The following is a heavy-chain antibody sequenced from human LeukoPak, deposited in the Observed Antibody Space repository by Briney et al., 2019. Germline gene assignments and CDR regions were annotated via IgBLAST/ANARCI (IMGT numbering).Heavy chain of an antibody. J-gene: IGHJ3*02. CDR1: GGTFSSYA. CDR3: AREGSGSYYTPVHDAFDI. CDR2: IIPIFGTA. D-gene: IGHD3-10*01. V-gene: IGHV1-69*13. Sequence: GASVKVSCKASGGTFSSYAISWVRQAPGQGLEWMGGIIPIFGTANYAQKFQGRVTITADESTSTAYMELSSLRSEDTAVYYCAREGSGSYYTPVHDAFDIWGQGTMVTVSS.